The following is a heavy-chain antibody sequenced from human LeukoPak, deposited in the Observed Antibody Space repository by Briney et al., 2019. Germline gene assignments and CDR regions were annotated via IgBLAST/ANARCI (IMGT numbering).Heavy chain of an antibody. Sequence: TSETLSLTCTVSGGSISSYYWSWIRQPPGKRLEWIASIYYSGTTNYNPSLKSRVTISLDTSENQFSLKLTSVTAADTAVYYCARDGVFHDSDGYSFDYWGQGTLVTVSS. CDR2: IYYSGTT. CDR3: ARDGVFHDSDGYSFDY. J-gene: IGHJ4*02. CDR1: GGSISSYY. D-gene: IGHD3-22*01. V-gene: IGHV4-59*12.